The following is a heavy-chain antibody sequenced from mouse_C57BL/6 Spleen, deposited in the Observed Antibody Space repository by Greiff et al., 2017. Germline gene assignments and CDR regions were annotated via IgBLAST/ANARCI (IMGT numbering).Heavy chain of an antibody. V-gene: IGHV1-82*01. D-gene: IGHD2-5*01. CDR3: AKGDSNLPFDY. J-gene: IGHJ2*01. CDR2: TYPGDGDT. CDR1: GYAFSSSW. Sequence: QVQLQQSGPELVKPGASVKISCKASGYAFSSSWMNWVKQRPGKGLEWIGRTYPGDGDTNYNGKFKGKATLTADKSSSTAYMQLSSLTSEDSAVYFCAKGDSNLPFDYWGQGTTLTVSS.